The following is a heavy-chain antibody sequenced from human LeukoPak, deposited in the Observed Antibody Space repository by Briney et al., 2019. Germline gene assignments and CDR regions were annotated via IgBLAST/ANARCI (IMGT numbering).Heavy chain of an antibody. V-gene: IGHV3-21*01. CDR2: IGSVTTYI. J-gene: IGHJ4*02. CDR1: GFTFSDYT. Sequence: RGESLRLSCAASGFTFSDYTMNWVRQAPGKGLEWVSSIGSVTTYIYYADSVKGRFTISRDNAKNSLSLQMNSLRAEDTAVYYCARAIAVAGPYYFDYWGQGTLVTVSS. D-gene: IGHD6-19*01. CDR3: ARAIAVAGPYYFDY.